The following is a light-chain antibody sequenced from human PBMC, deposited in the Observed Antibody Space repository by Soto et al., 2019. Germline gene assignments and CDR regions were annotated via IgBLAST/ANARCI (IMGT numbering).Light chain of an antibody. CDR3: SSYTGSNTLEV. J-gene: IGLJ1*01. V-gene: IGLV2-14*03. CDR1: NSDVGGDNY. CDR2: DVT. Sequence: QSVLTQPASVSGSPGQSITISCTGTNSDVGGDNYVSWYQQHPGNAPKLMIYDVTNRPSGVSNRFSGSKSGNTASLTISGLQADDEADYYCSSYTGSNTLEVFVTGTKVNVL.